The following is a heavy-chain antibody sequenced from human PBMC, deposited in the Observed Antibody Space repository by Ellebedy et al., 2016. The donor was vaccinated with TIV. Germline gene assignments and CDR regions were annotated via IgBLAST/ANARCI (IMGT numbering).Heavy chain of an antibody. Sequence: GGSLRLSXTASGFTFGDYAMSWFRQAPGKGLEWVVFIRSKAYGGTTEYAASVKGRFTISRDDSKSIAYLQMNSLKTEDTAVYYCTRDPSGGYPYYYYYGMDVWGQGTTVTVSS. V-gene: IGHV3-49*03. CDR2: IRSKAYGGTT. J-gene: IGHJ6*02. D-gene: IGHD1-26*01. CDR3: TRDPSGGYPYYYYYGMDV. CDR1: GFTFGDYA.